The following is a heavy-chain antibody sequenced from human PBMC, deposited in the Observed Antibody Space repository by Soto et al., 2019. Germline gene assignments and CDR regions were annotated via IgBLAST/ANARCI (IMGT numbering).Heavy chain of an antibody. CDR3: ARSREQWLVDAFDI. CDR1: GGSFSAYY. CDR2: VNPTGTT. D-gene: IGHD6-19*01. J-gene: IGHJ3*02. Sequence: LQTLSLTCAVYGGSFSAYYWRWIRQSPGKELEWIGEVNPTGTTKYNPSLKSRVTMSLDTSKNQFSLNLNSVTAADTALYYCARSREQWLVDAFDIWGQGTMVTVSS. V-gene: IGHV4-34*01.